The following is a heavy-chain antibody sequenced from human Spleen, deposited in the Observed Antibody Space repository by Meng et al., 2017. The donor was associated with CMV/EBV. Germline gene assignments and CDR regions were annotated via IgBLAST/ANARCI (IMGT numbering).Heavy chain of an antibody. CDR3: PRPGHWDAFDI. Sequence: GESLKIYCKGSGYSFTSYWIGWERQMPGKGLEVMGIIYPGDSDTRYSPSFQGLVTISADKSISTAYLQWSSLKASDTAMYYCPRPGHWDAFDIWGQGTMVTVSS. V-gene: IGHV5-51*01. J-gene: IGHJ3*02. CDR1: GYSFTSYW. D-gene: IGHD1-1*01. CDR2: IYPGDSDT.